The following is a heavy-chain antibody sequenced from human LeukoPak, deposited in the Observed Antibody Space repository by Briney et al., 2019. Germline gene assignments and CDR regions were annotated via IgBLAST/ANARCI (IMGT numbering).Heavy chain of an antibody. Sequence: ASVKVSCKASGYTFTGYYMHRLRQAPGQGLEWMGWINPNSGGTNYAQKFQGRVTMTRDTSISTTYMELSRLRSDDTAVCYCVREGGVLSYDDSSGFNWFDPWGQGTLVTVSS. J-gene: IGHJ5*02. D-gene: IGHD3-22*01. CDR1: GYTFTGYY. CDR2: INPNSGGT. V-gene: IGHV1-2*02. CDR3: VREGGVLSYDDSSGFNWFDP.